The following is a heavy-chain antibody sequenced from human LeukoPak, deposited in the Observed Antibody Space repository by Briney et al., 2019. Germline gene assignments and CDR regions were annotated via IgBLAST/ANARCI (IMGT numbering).Heavy chain of an antibody. V-gene: IGHV3-11*04. CDR1: GFTFSDYY. Sequence: GGSLRLSCAASGFTFSDYYMSWIRQAPGKGLEWVSYISSSGSTIFYADSVRGRFTISRDNAKNSLYLQMNSLRAEDTAVYYCARFIAAPYYFDYWGRGTLVTVSS. CDR2: ISSSGSTI. J-gene: IGHJ4*02. D-gene: IGHD6-13*01. CDR3: ARFIAAPYYFDY.